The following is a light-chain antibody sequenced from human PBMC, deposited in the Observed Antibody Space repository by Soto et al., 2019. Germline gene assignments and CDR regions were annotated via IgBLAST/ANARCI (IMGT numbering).Light chain of an antibody. V-gene: IGKV1-39*01. CDR3: LQSYTTPWT. CDR2: AAS. Sequence: DIQMTQSPSSLSTSVGDRVTIACRASQSISMYLKWYQQKPGKAPKLLIYAASSLHSGVPSRFSGSGSGTDFTLTISRLQPEDFATYYCLQSYTTPWTFGQGTKVDIK. J-gene: IGKJ1*01. CDR1: QSISMY.